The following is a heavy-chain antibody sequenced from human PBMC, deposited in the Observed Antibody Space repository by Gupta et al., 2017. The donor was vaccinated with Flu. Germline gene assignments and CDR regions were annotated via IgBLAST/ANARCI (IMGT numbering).Heavy chain of an antibody. CDR1: GFTFTYYT. Sequence: EGQLVESGGGLARPGGSLRLSCAASGFTFTYYTMIWVRQAPGKGLEWVSSISSTSSFIYYADSLKGRFTISRDNTKSSLYLQMNSLRAEDTAVYYCARDLGEGYYYGMAVWGPGTTVTVSS. CDR2: ISSTSSFI. J-gene: IGHJ6*02. CDR3: ARDLGEGYYYGMAV. V-gene: IGHV3-21*01.